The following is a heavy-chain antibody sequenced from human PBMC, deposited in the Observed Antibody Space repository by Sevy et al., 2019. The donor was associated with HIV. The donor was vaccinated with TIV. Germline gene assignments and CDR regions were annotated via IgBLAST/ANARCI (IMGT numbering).Heavy chain of an antibody. Sequence: GGSLRLSCAASGFTFSSYAMSWVRQAPGKGLEWVSAISGSGGSTYYADSVKGRFTISRDNSKNTLYLQMNSLRAEDTAVYYCAKVLHRYYGSGSSHPFDYWGQGTLVTVSS. CDR1: GFTFSSYA. CDR3: AKVLHRYYGSGSSHPFDY. V-gene: IGHV3-23*01. D-gene: IGHD3-10*01. J-gene: IGHJ4*02. CDR2: ISGSGGST.